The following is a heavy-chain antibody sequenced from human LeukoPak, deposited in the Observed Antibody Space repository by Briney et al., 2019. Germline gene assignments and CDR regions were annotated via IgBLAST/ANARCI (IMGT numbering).Heavy chain of an antibody. CDR3: ARDRERYSYGFSIDY. V-gene: IGHV1-46*01. J-gene: IGHJ4*02. CDR1: GYTFTSYY. CDR2: INPSGGST. D-gene: IGHD5-18*01. Sequence: GASVEVSCKASGYTFTSYYMHWVRQAPGQGLEWMGIINPSGGSTSYAQKFQGRVTMTRDTSTSTVYMELSSLRSEDTAVYYCARDRERYSYGFSIDYWGQGTLVTVSS.